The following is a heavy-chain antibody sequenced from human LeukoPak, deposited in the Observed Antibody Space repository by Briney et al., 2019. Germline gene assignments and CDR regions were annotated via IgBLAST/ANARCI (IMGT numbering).Heavy chain of an antibody. CDR2: IHTDGTT. CDR1: GFTVSSDY. Sequence: GALILSCAASGFTVSSDYMTWARQAPGKGLEWVSVIHTDGTTHYADSVKGRFTISRDKSTTTLYLQMDSLRAEDTAVYYCARHDYAEYWGQGTLVTVSS. V-gene: IGHV3-53*01. CDR3: ARHDYAEY. J-gene: IGHJ4*02.